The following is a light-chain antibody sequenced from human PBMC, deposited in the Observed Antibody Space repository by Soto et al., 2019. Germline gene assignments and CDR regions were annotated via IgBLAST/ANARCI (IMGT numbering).Light chain of an antibody. CDR3: QQYDTSPMYT. V-gene: IGKV3-20*01. CDR2: GAS. J-gene: IGKJ2*01. Sequence: EIVLTQSPGTLSLSPGERATLSCRASQSVSSSYLAWYQQKPGQAPRLLIYGASSRATGIPDRFSGSGSGTDFTLPISRLEPEDFAVYYCQQYDTSPMYTFGQGTKLEIK. CDR1: QSVSSSY.